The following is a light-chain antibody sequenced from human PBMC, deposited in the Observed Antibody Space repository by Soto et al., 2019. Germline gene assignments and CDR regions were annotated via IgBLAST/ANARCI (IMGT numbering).Light chain of an antibody. CDR3: NSYSGSNNPYV. CDR1: SSDVGGYNY. Sequence: QSALTQPPSASGSPGQSVTISCTGTSSDVGGYNYVSWYQQEPGKAPKLMIYEVTKRPSGVPDRFSGSKSGNTASLTVSGLQAGDGGDYYYCNSYSGSNNPYVFGTGTKVTVL. V-gene: IGLV2-8*01. CDR2: EVT. J-gene: IGLJ1*01.